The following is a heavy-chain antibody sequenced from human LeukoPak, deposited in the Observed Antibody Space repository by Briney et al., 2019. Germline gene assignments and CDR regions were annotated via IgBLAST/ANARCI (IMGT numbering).Heavy chain of an antibody. D-gene: IGHD5-18*01. CDR2: IKSKTDGGTT. Sequence: GGSLRLSCAASGFTFSNAWMSWVRQAPGKGLEWVGRIKSKTDGGTTDYAAPVKGRFTISIDDSKNTLYLQMNSLKTEDTAVYYCTTAGLDTAMMEFDYWGQGTLVTVSS. V-gene: IGHV3-15*01. CDR3: TTAGLDTAMMEFDY. CDR1: GFTFSNAW. J-gene: IGHJ4*02.